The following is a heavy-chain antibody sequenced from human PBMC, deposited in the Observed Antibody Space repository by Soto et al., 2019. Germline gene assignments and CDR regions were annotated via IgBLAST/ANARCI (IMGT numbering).Heavy chain of an antibody. CDR2: INPSXSST. D-gene: IGHD3-22*01. V-gene: IGHV1-46*01. J-gene: IGHJ4*02. Sequence: ASVKVSCKASGYTFSRYYMHWXRQAPGQGLEWMGIINPSXSSTTYXXXXQGRVTMTRDTSTSTVXMELSSLRSEDTAVYYCARDRDDNXXXXKPFFDYWGXGTLVTVSS. CDR1: GYTFSRYY. CDR3: ARDRDDNXXXXKPFFDY.